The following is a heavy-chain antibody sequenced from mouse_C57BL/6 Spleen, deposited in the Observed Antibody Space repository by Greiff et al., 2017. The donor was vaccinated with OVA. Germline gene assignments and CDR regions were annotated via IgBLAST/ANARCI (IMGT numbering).Heavy chain of an antibody. J-gene: IGHJ2*01. CDR1: GFSFNTYA. CDR2: IRSKSNNYAT. V-gene: IGHV10-1*01. D-gene: IGHD2-4*01. Sequence: EADGGLVQPKGSLKLSCAASGFSFNTYAMNWVRQAPGKGLEWVARIRSKSNNYATYYADSVKDRFTISRDDSESMLYLQMNNLKTEDTAMYYCVRQAYYDSLDYWGQGTTLTVSS. CDR3: VRQAYYDSLDY.